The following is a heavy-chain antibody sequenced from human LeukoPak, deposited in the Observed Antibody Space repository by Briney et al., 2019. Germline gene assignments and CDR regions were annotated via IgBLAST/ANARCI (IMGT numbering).Heavy chain of an antibody. CDR3: AKEGYNMGFDY. CDR1: GLIFSKYG. Sequence: PGGSLRLSCAASGLIFSKYGMHWVRQAPGKGLEWVAVISYDGSKKYYADSVKGRFTISRDNSKNTLYLQMNSLRAEDTAVYYCAKEGYNMGFDYWGQGTLVTVSS. J-gene: IGHJ4*02. CDR2: ISYDGSKK. V-gene: IGHV3-30*18. D-gene: IGHD1-14*01.